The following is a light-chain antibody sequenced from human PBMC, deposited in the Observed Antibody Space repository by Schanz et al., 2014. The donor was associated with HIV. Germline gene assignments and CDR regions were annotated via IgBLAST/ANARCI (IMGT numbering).Light chain of an antibody. CDR1: QGIEND. CDR2: GAS. Sequence: DIQMTQSPSSLSASVGDRVTITCRASQGIENDLGWYQQRPGKAPKRLIYGASTLQSGVPSRFVGSGSGTEFTLTISSLQPEDFATYYCQQSYATSYTFGQGTKLEI. CDR3: QQSYATSYT. J-gene: IGKJ2*01. V-gene: IGKV1-17*01.